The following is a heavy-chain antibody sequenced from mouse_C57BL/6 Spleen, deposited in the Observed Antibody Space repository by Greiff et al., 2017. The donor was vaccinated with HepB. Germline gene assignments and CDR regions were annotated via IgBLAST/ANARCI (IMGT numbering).Heavy chain of an antibody. Sequence: VQLKESGPGLVKPSQSLSLTCSVTGYSITSGYYWNWIRQFPGNKLEWMGYISYDGSNNYNPSLKNRISITRDTSKNQFFLKLNSVTTEDTATYYCAREGNSNLDYWGQGTTLTVSS. CDR1: GYSITSGYY. J-gene: IGHJ2*01. CDR3: AREGNSNLDY. D-gene: IGHD2-5*01. V-gene: IGHV3-6*01. CDR2: ISYDGSN.